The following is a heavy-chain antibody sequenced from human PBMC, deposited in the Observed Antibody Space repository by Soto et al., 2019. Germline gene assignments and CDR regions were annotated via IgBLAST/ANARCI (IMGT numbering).Heavy chain of an antibody. CDR3: VRGGGGGHFDY. CDR1: GFTFSDFY. CDR2: ISINSNHK. D-gene: IGHD2-21*01. V-gene: IGHV3-11*06. J-gene: IGHJ4*02. Sequence: QIKLVESGGGLVKPGGSLRLSCAASGFTFSDFYMTWVRQAPGKGLEWLSYISINSNHKEYGDSVKGRHTISRDNAKNSLYLQMNSLRADDTAVYYCVRGGGGGHFDYWGQGTLVTVSS.